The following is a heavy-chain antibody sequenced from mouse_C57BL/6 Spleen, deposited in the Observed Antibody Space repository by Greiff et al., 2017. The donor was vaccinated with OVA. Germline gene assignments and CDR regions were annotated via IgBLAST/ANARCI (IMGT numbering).Heavy chain of an antibody. CDR1: GYAFSSSW. CDR3: ARGRGKGAMDY. V-gene: IGHV1-82*01. Sequence: VQLVESGPELVKPGASVKISCKASGYAFSSSWMNWVKQRPGKGLEWIGRIYPGDGDTNYNGKFKGKATLTADTSSSTAYMQHSSLTSEDSAVYFCARGRGKGAMDYWGQGTSVTVSS. J-gene: IGHJ4*01. CDR2: IYPGDGDT. D-gene: IGHD2-1*01.